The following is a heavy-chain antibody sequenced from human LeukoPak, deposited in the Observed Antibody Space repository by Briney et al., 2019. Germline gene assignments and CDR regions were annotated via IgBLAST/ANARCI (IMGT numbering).Heavy chain of an antibody. CDR1: GFTFSSYS. V-gene: IGHV3-21*01. D-gene: IGHD6-13*01. CDR3: ARGSTAAGSPLDY. Sequence: GGSLRVSCAASGFTFSSYSMNWVRQAPGKGLEWVSSISSSSSYIYYADSVKGRFTISRDNAKNSLYLQMNSLRAEDTAVYYCARGSTAAGSPLDYWGQGTLVTVSS. J-gene: IGHJ4*02. CDR2: ISSSSSYI.